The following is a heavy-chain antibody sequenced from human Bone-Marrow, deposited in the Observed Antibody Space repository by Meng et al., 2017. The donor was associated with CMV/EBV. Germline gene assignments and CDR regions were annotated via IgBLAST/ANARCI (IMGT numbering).Heavy chain of an antibody. D-gene: IGHD1-14*01. CDR3: ARRKMNSFDY. CDR2: MNPNSANT. V-gene: IGHV1-8*01. J-gene: IGHJ4*02. Sequence: SCKASGYTFNSYDISWVRQATGQGLEWMGWMNPNSANTGYAQKFQGRVTMTRNTSVSTAYMELSSLRSEDTAVYYCARRKMNSFDYWGQGTLVTVSS. CDR1: GYTFNSYD.